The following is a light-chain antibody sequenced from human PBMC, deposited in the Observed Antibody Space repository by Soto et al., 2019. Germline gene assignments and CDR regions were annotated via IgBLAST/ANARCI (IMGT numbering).Light chain of an antibody. CDR1: SSDVGGYNY. CDR2: EVS. Sequence: QSALTQPASVSGSPGQSSTISCTGTSSDVGGYNYVSRYQQHPGKAPKLMIYEVSNRPSGVSNRFSGSKSGNTASLTISGLQVEDEADYYCSSYTTSITLYVFGTGTKVTVL. V-gene: IGLV2-14*01. CDR3: SSYTTSITLYV. J-gene: IGLJ1*01.